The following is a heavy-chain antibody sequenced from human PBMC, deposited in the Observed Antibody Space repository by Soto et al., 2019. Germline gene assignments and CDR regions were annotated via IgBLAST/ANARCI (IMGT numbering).Heavy chain of an antibody. CDR2: ISYDGSNK. CDR1: GFTFRNFG. Sequence: ESGGGVVQPGRSLRLSCAASGFTFRNFGMHWVRQAPGKGLEWVAVISYDGSNKYNVASVEGRFTISRDNSKNTLYLQMNSLRAEDTAVYYCAKGGGYTYGTNDAFDIWGQGTVVTVSS. CDR3: AKGGGYTYGTNDAFDI. J-gene: IGHJ3*02. D-gene: IGHD5-18*01. V-gene: IGHV3-30*18.